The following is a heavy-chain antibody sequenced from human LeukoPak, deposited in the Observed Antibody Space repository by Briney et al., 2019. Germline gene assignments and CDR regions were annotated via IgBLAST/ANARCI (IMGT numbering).Heavy chain of an antibody. Sequence: GGSLRLSCAASGFTFSSYAMHWVRQAPGKGLEWVAVISYDGSNKYYADSVKGRFTISRDNSKNTLYLQMNSLRAEDTAVYYCAREGIPGAFDIWGQGTMVTVSS. CDR2: ISYDGSNK. D-gene: IGHD2-21*01. J-gene: IGHJ3*02. CDR3: AREGIPGAFDI. CDR1: GFTFSSYA. V-gene: IGHV3-30-3*01.